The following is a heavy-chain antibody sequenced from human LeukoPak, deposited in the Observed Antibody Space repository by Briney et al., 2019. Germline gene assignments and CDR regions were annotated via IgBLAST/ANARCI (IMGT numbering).Heavy chain of an antibody. CDR3: ARLVGLEPGDLFDY. V-gene: IGHV4-39*01. CDR1: GGSISSSSYY. J-gene: IGHJ4*02. Sequence: SETLSLTCTVSGGSISSSSYYWGWIRQPPGKGLEWIGSIYYSGSTYYNPSLKSRVTISVDTSKNQFSLKLSSVTAADTAVYYCARLVGLEPGDLFDYWGQGTLVTVSS. CDR2: IYYSGST. D-gene: IGHD1-1*01.